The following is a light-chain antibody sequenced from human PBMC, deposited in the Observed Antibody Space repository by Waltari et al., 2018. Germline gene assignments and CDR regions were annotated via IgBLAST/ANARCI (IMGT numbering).Light chain of an antibody. V-gene: IGKV3-20*01. CDR3: QQYGSSVSLT. Sequence: EVVLTQSPGTLSLSPGDRATLTCRASRYISTSVAWYQQKPGQAPRLLIFGASTRSTGIPDRFSGSGSGTLFTLTISRLEPEDFGDYYCQQYGSSVSLTFGQGTKVEIK. CDR1: RYISTS. J-gene: IGKJ1*01. CDR2: GAS.